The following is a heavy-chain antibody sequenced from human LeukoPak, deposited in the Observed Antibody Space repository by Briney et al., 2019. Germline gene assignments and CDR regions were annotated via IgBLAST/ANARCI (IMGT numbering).Heavy chain of an antibody. J-gene: IGHJ4*02. CDR3: ARGARGSRGYFDY. CDR2: IIPIFGTA. V-gene: IGHV1-69*01. Sequence: ASVKVSCKASGGTFSSYAISWVRQAPGQGLEWMGGIIPIFGTANYAQKLQGRVTITADESTSTAYMGLSSLRSEDTAVYYCARGARGSRGYFDYWGQGTLVTVSS. CDR1: GGTFSSYA. D-gene: IGHD3-10*01.